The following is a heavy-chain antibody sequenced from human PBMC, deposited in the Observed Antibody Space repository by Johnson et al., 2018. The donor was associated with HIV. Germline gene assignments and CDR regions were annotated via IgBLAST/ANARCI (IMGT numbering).Heavy chain of an antibody. Sequence: VQLVESGGGVVRPGGSLRLSCAASGFTFDDYAMSWVRQAPGKGLEWVSAISGSGTSTYYADSVKGRFTISRDNSKNTLYLQMNSLRAEDTAVYYCAKDQGGSYPYDAFDIWGQGTMVTVSS. CDR1: GFTFDDYA. V-gene: IGHV3-23*04. CDR3: AKDQGGSYPYDAFDI. J-gene: IGHJ3*02. CDR2: ISGSGTST. D-gene: IGHD1-26*01.